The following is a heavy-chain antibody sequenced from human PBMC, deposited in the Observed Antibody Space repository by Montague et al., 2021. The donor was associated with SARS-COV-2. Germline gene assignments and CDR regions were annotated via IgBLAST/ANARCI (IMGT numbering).Heavy chain of an antibody. CDR2: IYYTGST. CDR1: GVSISSDY. Sequence: SETLSLTCTVSGVSISSDYWIWIRQPPGKGLEWIGYIYYTGSTNYNPSLKSRVTISVDTSKNQFSLKLSSVTAADTAVYYCARGVASSEGNWFDPWGQGTLVTVSS. D-gene: IGHD6-13*01. CDR3: ARGVASSEGNWFDP. V-gene: IGHV4-59*01. J-gene: IGHJ5*02.